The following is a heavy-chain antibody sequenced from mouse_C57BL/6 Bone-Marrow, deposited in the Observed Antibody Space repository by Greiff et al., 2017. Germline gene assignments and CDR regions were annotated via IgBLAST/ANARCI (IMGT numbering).Heavy chain of an antibody. D-gene: IGHD1-1*01. J-gene: IGHJ4*01. CDR1: GYTFTSYW. CDR3: ARWGPIYYGPYYYAMDY. CDR2: IYPGSGST. V-gene: IGHV1-55*01. Sequence: VQLQQPGAELVKPGASVKMSCKASGYTFTSYWITWVKQRPGQGLEWIGDIYPGSGSTNYNEKFKSKATLTVDTSSSPAYMQLSSLTSEDSAVYYCARWGPIYYGPYYYAMDYWGQGTSVTVSS.